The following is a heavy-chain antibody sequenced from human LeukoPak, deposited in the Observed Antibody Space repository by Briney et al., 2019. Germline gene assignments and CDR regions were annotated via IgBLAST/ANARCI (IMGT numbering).Heavy chain of an antibody. D-gene: IGHD3-16*01. CDR2: IYSGGST. CDR1: GFTVSSNY. J-gene: IGHJ6*02. Sequence: GGSLRLSCAASGFTVSSNYMSWVRQAPGKGLEWVSVIYSGGSTYYADSVKGRFTISRDNSKNTLYLQMNSLRAEDTAVYYCAKSHGDYYYYGMDVWGQGTTVTVSS. CDR3: AKSHGDYYYYGMDV. V-gene: IGHV3-53*01.